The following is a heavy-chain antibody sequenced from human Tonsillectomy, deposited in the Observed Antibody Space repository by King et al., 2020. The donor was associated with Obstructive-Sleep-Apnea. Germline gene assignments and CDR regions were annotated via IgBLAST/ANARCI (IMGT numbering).Heavy chain of an antibody. Sequence: ITLKESGPTLVKPTQTLTLTCTFSGFSLSTSGGGVGGSRQPPGKALEWLALIYLDDDKRYSPSLNSRLTITKVTSKNQVVLTMTKMDPVDTATYYCAHDDYLDTSGFDYWGQGTLVTVSS. V-gene: IGHV2-5*02. CDR2: IYLDDDK. CDR3: AHDDYLDTSGFDY. J-gene: IGHJ4*02. D-gene: IGHD3-22*01. CDR1: GFSLSTSGGG.